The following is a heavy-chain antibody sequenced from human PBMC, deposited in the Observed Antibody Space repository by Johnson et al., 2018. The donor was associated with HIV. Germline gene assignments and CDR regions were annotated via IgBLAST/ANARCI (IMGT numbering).Heavy chain of an antibody. CDR3: AKDMSRVVTPWAVSFDI. CDR1: GFTFSDYY. CDR2: ISSSGSTI. J-gene: IGHJ3*02. Sequence: QVQLVESGGGLVQPGGSLRLSCAASGFTFSDYYMSWIRQAPGKGLEWVSYISSSGSTIYYADSVKGRFTISRDNAKISLYLQMDSLRAEDTAVYYCAKDMSRVVTPWAVSFDIWGQGTMVTVSS. V-gene: IGHV3-11*01. D-gene: IGHD4-23*01.